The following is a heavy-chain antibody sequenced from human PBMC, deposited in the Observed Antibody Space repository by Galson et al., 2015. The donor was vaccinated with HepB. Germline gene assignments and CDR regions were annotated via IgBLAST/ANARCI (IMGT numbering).Heavy chain of an antibody. V-gene: IGHV1-2*02. D-gene: IGHD2-2*01. Sequence: SVKVSCKASGYTFTGYYMHWVRQAPGQGLEWMGWINPNSGGTNYAQKSQGRVTMTRDTSISTAYMELSRLRSDDTAVYYCARGYCSSTSCPKVNWFDPWGQGTLVTVSS. CDR2: INPNSGGT. J-gene: IGHJ5*02. CDR1: GYTFTGYY. CDR3: ARGYCSSTSCPKVNWFDP.